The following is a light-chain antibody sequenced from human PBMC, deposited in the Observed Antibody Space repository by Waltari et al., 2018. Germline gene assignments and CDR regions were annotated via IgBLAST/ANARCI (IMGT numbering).Light chain of an antibody. J-gene: IGLJ2*01. V-gene: IGLV3-1*01. CDR1: KLEGKY. Sequence: SYELTQPPSVSVSPGPTASITCPGDKLEGKYASWYQQKPGQSPVLVIYQDNRRPSGIPERFSGSTSGNTATLTISGTQALDEADYYCQAWDRNTYVVFGGGTKLTVL. CDR3: QAWDRNTYVV. CDR2: QDN.